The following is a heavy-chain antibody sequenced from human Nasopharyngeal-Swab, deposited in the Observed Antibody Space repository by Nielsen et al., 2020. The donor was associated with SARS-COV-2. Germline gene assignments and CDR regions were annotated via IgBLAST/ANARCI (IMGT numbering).Heavy chain of an antibody. CDR1: GGSFSGYS. CDR2: INDSGST. Sequence: GSLRLSCTVYGGSFSGYSWNWIRQPPGKGFEWIGEINDSGSTNYNPSLKSRVSISLDTSTNQLSLQLRSMTASDTAVYYCARGQSKITMIVVVIAFWQYYFDYWGQGALVTVSS. V-gene: IGHV4-34*01. D-gene: IGHD3-22*01. J-gene: IGHJ4*02. CDR3: ARGQSKITMIVVVIAFWQYYFDY.